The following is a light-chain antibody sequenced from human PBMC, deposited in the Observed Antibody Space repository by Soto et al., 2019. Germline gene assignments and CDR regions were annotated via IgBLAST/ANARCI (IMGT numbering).Light chain of an antibody. J-gene: IGKJ1*01. V-gene: IGKV1-39*01. CDR2: AAS. Sequence: DIQMTQSPSSLSASVGDRVTITCRASLSIVTYLNWYLQKPGKAPKLLIYAASNLQSGVPSRFSGSGSGTDFTLTISSLQPEDFATYFCQQSYSTPPWTFGQGTKVDIK. CDR3: QQSYSTPPWT. CDR1: LSIVTY.